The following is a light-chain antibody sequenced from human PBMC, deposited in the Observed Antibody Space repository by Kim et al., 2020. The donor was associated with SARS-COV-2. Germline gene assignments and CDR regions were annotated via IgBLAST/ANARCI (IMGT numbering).Light chain of an antibody. CDR1: QNINTW. V-gene: IGKV1-5*01. J-gene: IGKJ2*01. CDR2: DAS. CDR3: QQQNAH. Sequence: DIQMTQSPSTLSASVGDRVTITCRASQNINTWLAWHQQKPGKAPEVLIHDASSLKSGVPSRFSGSGSGTEFTLTISSLQPDDSATYYCQQQNAHFGQGTKLEIK.